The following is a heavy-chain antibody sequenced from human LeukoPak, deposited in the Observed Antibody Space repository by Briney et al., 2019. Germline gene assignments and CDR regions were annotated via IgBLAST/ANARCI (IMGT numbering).Heavy chain of an antibody. CDR3: AAGGYCSGGSCYPFDP. V-gene: IGHV1-69*05. J-gene: IGHJ5*02. Sequence: SVKVSCKASGGTFSSYAISWVRQAPGQGLEWMGRIIPIFGTANYAQKFQGRVTITTGESTSTAYMELSSLRSEDTAVYYCAAGGYCSGGSCYPFDPWGQGTLVTVSS. CDR1: GGTFSSYA. D-gene: IGHD2-15*01. CDR2: IIPIFGTA.